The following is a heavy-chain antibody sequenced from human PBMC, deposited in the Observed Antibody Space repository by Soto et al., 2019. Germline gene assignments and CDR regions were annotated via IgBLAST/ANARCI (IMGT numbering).Heavy chain of an antibody. CDR2: ISKSSTTI. Sequence: EVQLVESGGGLVQPGGSLRLSCAASGFTFSSYNMNWVRQAPGKGLEWIADISKSSTTINYADSVKGRFTISRDNAKNSLYLPLNSLRDEDTAVYYCAKDGGSFYYAGMDVGGQGTTVTVSS. D-gene: IGHD2-15*01. CDR1: GFTFSSYN. CDR3: AKDGGSFYYAGMDV. V-gene: IGHV3-48*02. J-gene: IGHJ6*02.